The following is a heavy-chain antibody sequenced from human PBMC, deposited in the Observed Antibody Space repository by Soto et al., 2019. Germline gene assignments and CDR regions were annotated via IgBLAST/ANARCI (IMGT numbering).Heavy chain of an antibody. D-gene: IGHD3-10*01. V-gene: IGHV1-46*01. CDR2: FNPSGDAT. CDR3: ARRGMSKIGFDS. Sequence: ASVKVSCKASGYILSNYYLHWVRQAPGRGLEWMVVFNPSGDATHYAQNFQGRVTVTRDTSSSTVYMELSNLTSDDTAVYYCARRGMSKIGFDSWG. J-gene: IGHJ3*02. CDR1: GYILSNYY.